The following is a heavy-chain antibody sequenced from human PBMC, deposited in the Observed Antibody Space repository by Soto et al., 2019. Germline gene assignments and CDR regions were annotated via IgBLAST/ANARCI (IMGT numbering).Heavy chain of an antibody. D-gene: IGHD3-3*01. CDR1: GGSISSYY. CDR3: ATTYYDFWSERAFDI. Sequence: SETLSLTCTVSGGSISSYYWSWIRQPPGKGLEWIGYIYYSGSTNYNPSLKSRVTISVDTSKNQFSLKLSSVTAADTAVYYCATTYYDFWSERAFDIWGQGTMVTVSS. V-gene: IGHV4-59*08. CDR2: IYYSGST. J-gene: IGHJ3*02.